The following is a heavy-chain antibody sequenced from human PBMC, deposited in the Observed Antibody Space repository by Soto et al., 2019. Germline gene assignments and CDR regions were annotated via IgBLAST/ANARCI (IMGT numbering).Heavy chain of an antibody. V-gene: IGHV1-3*01. J-gene: IGHJ4*02. D-gene: IGHD2-21*02. CDR2: SNAGSGYT. Sequence: QVQLVQSGAEARRSGASVKGSCKASVYKFTTLSLHWVRQAPGPSLEWMGYSNAGSGYTKYSQNIRGRVTRARDTLASTAYRELSSRRSEDTAVYYRASHYCGADCAANDWGQGTLVTVSS. CDR1: VYKFTTLS. CDR3: ASHYCGADCAAND.